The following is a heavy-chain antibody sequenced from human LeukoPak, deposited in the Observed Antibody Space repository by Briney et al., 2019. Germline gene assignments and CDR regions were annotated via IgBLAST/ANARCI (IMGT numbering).Heavy chain of an antibody. CDR3: ARQGDS. CDR1: GFTFSNYG. CDR2: IWYDGSNS. D-gene: IGHD3-10*01. Sequence: GRSLRLSCAASGFTFSNYGMHWVRQAPGKGLEWVAVIWYDGSNSYYADSVKGRFTISRDNAQNSLYLQMNSLRAEDTAVYYCARQGDSWGQGTMVTVSS. V-gene: IGHV3-33*01. J-gene: IGHJ3*01.